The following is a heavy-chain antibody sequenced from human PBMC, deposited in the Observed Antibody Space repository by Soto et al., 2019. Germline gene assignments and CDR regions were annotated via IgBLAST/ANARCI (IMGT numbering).Heavy chain of an antibody. CDR1: GGTFSSYA. CDR3: ASVYCTNGVCYPAPFDY. Sequence: QVQLVQSGAEVQKPGSSVKVSCKASGGTFSSYAISWVRQAPGQGLEWMGGIIPIFGTANYAQKFQGRVTITADESTSTAYMELSSLRSEDTAVYYCASVYCTNGVCYPAPFDYWGQGTLVTVSS. V-gene: IGHV1-69*01. CDR2: IIPIFGTA. D-gene: IGHD2-8*01. J-gene: IGHJ4*02.